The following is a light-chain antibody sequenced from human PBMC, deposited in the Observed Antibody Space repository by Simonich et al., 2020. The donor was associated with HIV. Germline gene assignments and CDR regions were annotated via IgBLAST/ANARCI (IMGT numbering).Light chain of an antibody. CDR1: QDIANS. CDR3: QQYNSHFPT. CDR2: KAS. V-gene: IGKV1-5*03. J-gene: IGKJ1*01. Sequence: DIQMTQSPSSVSASVGDRVTITCQASQDIANSLNWYQQKPGKAPKLLIYKASSLESGVPSTFSGSGSGTEFTLTISSLQPDDFATYYCQQYNSHFPTFGQGTKVEIK.